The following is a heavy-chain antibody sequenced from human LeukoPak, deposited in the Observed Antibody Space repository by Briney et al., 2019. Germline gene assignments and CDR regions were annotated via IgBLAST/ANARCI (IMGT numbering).Heavy chain of an antibody. CDR1: GYTFTGYY. J-gene: IGHJ4*02. V-gene: IGHV1-2*02. CDR2: INPNSGGT. Sequence: ASVKVSCKASGYTFTGYYMHWVRQAPGQGLEWMGWINPNSGGTNYAQKSQGRVTMTRDTSISTAYMELSRLRSDDTAVYYCASEMISFLLRCWGQGTLVTVYS. D-gene: IGHD3/OR15-3a*01. CDR3: ASEMISFLLRC.